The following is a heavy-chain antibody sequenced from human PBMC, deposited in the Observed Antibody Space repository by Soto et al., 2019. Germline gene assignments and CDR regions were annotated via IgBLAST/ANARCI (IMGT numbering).Heavy chain of an antibody. CDR1: GFIFSTYG. D-gene: IGHD2-15*01. V-gene: IGHV3-33*01. CDR2: IRPDGSEQ. Sequence: GGSLRLSCAASGFIFSTYGMHLVRQAPDKGLEWLAAIRPDGSEQWYAQSVRGQFTISRDNSKNTLDLQMNSLRAEDSAVYYCARDSTSGATYSGPSYYALDVWAQGTTVPVSS. CDR3: ARDSTSGATYSGPSYYALDV. J-gene: IGHJ6*02.